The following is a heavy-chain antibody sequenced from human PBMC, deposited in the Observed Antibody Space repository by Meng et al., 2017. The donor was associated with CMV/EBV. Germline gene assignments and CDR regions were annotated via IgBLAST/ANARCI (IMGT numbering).Heavy chain of an antibody. J-gene: IGHJ4*02. D-gene: IGHD3-10*01. CDR2: TRNKANSYTT. CDR1: GFIFSDHY. CDR3: ARDRAGPWH. V-gene: IGHV3-72*01. Sequence: GESLKISCAASGFIFSDHYMDWVRQAPGKGLEWVGRTRNKANSYTTEYAASVKGRFTISRDDSKSSLYLQMNSLKTEDTAVYYCARDRAGPWHWGQGTLVTVSS.